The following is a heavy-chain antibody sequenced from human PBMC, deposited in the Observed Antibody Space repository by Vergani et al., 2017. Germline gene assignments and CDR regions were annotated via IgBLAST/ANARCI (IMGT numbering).Heavy chain of an antibody. V-gene: IGHV5-51*03. CDR2: IYPGDSDT. D-gene: IGHD3-10*01. Sequence: EVQLVQSGAEVKKPGESLKISCKGSGYSFTSYWIGWVRQMPGKGLEWMGIIYPGDSDTRYSPSFQGQVTISADKSISTAYLQWSSLKASDTAMYYCAREERKLLWFGEYNWFDPWGQGTLVTVSS. CDR3: AREERKLLWFGEYNWFDP. J-gene: IGHJ5*02. CDR1: GYSFTSYW.